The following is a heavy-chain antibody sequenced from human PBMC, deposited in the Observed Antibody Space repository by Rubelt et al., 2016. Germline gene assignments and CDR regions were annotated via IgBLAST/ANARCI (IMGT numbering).Heavy chain of an antibody. CDR3: ARSSGSNYFDY. D-gene: IGHD6-25*01. CDR2: IIPILGIA. Sequence: GQGLEWMGRIIPILGIANYAQKSQGRVTITADKSTSTAYMELSSLRSEDTAVYYCARSSGSNYFDYWGQGTLVTVSS. V-gene: IGHV1-69*02. J-gene: IGHJ4*02.